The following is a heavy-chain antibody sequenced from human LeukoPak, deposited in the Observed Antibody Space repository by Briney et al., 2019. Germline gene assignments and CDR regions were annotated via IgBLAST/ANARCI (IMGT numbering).Heavy chain of an antibody. CDR3: ARGSGARIGFDP. V-gene: IGHV4-39*02. Sequence: SETLSLTCTVSGGSISNSAYYWRWIRQPPGKGLEWIGSIFDSGSTYYNPSLKSRVTIYVDPSKNHFSLNLNSVLAADTAVYYCARGSGARIGFDPWGQGTLVSVSS. J-gene: IGHJ5*02. CDR2: IFDSGST. D-gene: IGHD1-26*01. CDR1: GGSISNSAYY.